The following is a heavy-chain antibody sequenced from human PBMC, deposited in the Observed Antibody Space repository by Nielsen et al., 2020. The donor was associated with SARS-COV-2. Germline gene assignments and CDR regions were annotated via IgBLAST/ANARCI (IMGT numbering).Heavy chain of an antibody. CDR3: ARCSGGSCYATTFDY. J-gene: IGHJ4*02. V-gene: IGHV3-11*03. CDR1: GFTFSDYY. Sequence: GGSLRLSCAASGFTFSDYYMSWIRQAPGKGLEWVSYISSSSSYTNYADSVKGRFTISRDNAKNSLYLQMNSLRAEDTAVYYCARCSGGSCYATTFDYWGQGTLVTV. CDR2: ISSSSSYT. D-gene: IGHD2-15*01.